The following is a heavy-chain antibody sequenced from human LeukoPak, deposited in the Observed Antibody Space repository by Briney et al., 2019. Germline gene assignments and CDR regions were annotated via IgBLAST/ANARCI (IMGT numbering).Heavy chain of an antibody. CDR1: GFTFSSSA. D-gene: IGHD6-13*01. J-gene: IGHJ4*02. CDR3: ASGDSSSWYGQFDY. Sequence: GRSLRLSSAASGFTFSSSAMSWVRQAPGKGLEWVSAISGSGGSTYYADSVKGRFTISRDNSKNTLYLQMNSLRAEDTAVYYCASGDSSSWYGQFDYWGQGTLVTVSS. V-gene: IGHV3-23*01. CDR2: ISGSGGST.